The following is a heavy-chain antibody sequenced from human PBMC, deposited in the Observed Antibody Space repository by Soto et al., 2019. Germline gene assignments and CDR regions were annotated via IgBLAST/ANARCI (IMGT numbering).Heavy chain of an antibody. CDR3: ARWACSSTSCLSYYYYYYMDV. V-gene: IGHV3-30*03. J-gene: IGHJ6*03. Sequence: GGSLRLSCAASGFTFSSYGMHWVRQAPGKGLEWVAVISYDGSNKYYADSVKGRFTISRDNSKNTLYLQMNSLRAEDTAVYYCARWACSSTSCLSYYYYYYMDVWGKGTTVTVSS. CDR1: GFTFSSYG. D-gene: IGHD2-2*01. CDR2: ISYDGSNK.